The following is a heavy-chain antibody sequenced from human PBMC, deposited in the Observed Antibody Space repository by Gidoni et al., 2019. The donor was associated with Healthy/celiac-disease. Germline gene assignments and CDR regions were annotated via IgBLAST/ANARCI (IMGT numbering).Heavy chain of an antibody. CDR2: ISSSGSTI. CDR3: AIRRSTKEKRWLQPFDY. CDR1: GFTFSDYY. D-gene: IGHD2-8*01. V-gene: IGHV3-11*01. J-gene: IGHJ4*02. Sequence: QVQLVESGGGLVKPGGSLRLSCAASGFTFSDYYMSWIRQAPGKGLEWVSYISSSGSTIYYADSVKGRFTISRDNAKNSLYLQMNSLRAEDTAVYYCAIRRSTKEKRWLQPFDYWGQGTLVTVSS.